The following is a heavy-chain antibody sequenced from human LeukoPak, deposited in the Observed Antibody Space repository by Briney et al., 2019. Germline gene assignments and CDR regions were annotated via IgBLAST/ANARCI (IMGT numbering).Heavy chain of an antibody. J-gene: IGHJ4*02. CDR3: ASGNTLKGVDY. Sequence: PSETLSLTCSVSGDSITSNNYYWSWIRQPAGKGLEWIGRIYTSGSTICSPSLQSRVTISIDKSKNQFSLRLTSVTAADTAVYYCASGNTLKGVDYWGQGTLVSVSS. CDR2: IYTSGST. D-gene: IGHD2/OR15-2a*01. V-gene: IGHV4-61*02. CDR1: GDSITSNNYY.